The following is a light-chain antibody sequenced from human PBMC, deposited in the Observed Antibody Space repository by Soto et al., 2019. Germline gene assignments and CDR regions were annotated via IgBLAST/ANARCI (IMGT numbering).Light chain of an antibody. J-gene: IGKJ5*01. Sequence: IPMTQSPSSLSASVGDRVTITCRASQRSSSRLAGYHQKPGKAPKLLIYDAANIQTGVPSRCSGRGSGTDVTFTISSLQPDDSGTYYCQQYDDLPSTFGQGTRLEIK. CDR2: DAA. CDR1: QRSSSR. CDR3: QQYDDLPST. V-gene: IGKV1-33*01.